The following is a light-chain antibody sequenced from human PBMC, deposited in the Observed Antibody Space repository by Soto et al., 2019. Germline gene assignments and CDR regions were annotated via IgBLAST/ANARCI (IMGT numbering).Light chain of an antibody. CDR2: KAT. V-gene: IGKV1-5*03. J-gene: IGKJ2*01. CDR3: QQYNDCQYT. CDR1: QSIGSW. Sequence: DIQMTQSPSTLSASVGDGVTITCRASQSIGSWLAWYQQKPGQAPKLLISKATNLQSGVPSRFSGSGSGTDFSLTISSLQPVDSATYYCQQYNDCQYTFGQGTKLEI.